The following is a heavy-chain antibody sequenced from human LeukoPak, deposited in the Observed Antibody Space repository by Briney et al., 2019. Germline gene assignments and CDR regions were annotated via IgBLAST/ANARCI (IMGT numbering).Heavy chain of an antibody. V-gene: IGHV3-73*01. J-gene: IGHJ4*02. D-gene: IGHD5-24*01. CDR2: IRSKTMNYAT. CDR1: GFTFSDSV. CDR3: SSRDGYTGY. Sequence: GGSLRLSCAASGFTFSDSVLHWVRQASGKGLEWVGHIRSKTMNYATSYAASVKGRFTISRDDSKNTAYLQMNSLKTEDTAVYYCSSRDGYTGYWGQGTLVTVSS.